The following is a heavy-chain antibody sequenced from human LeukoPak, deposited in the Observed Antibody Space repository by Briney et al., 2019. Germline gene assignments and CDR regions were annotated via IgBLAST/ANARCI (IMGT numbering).Heavy chain of an antibody. V-gene: IGHV3-30-3*01. CDR3: ARPDSGGPKIGAFDI. CDR2: ISYDGSNK. J-gene: IGHJ3*02. D-gene: IGHD2-15*01. CDR1: GFTFSSYA. Sequence: PGRSLRLSCAASGFTFSSYAMHWVRQAPGKGLEWVAVISYDGSNKYYADSVKGRFTISRDNSKNTLYLQMNSLRAEDTAVYYCARPDSGGPKIGAFDIWGQGTMVTVSS.